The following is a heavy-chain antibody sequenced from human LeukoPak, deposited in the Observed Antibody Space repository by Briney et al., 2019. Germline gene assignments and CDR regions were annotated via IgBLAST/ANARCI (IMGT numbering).Heavy chain of an antibody. D-gene: IGHD3-22*01. CDR1: GGTFSSYA. CDR3: ARHYYYDSSGYYFDY. J-gene: IGHJ4*02. Sequence: SVKVSCKASGGTFSSYAISWVRQAPGQGLEWMGGIIPIFGTANYAQKFQGRVTITTDESASTAYMELSSLRSEDTAVYYCARHYYYDSSGYYFDYWGQGTLVTVSS. V-gene: IGHV1-69*05. CDR2: IIPIFGTA.